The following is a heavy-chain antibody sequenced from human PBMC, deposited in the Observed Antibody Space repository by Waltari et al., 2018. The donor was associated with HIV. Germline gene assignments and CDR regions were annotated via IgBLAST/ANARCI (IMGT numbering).Heavy chain of an antibody. J-gene: IGHJ4*02. CDR3: ARLHCGYIDYYDTVL. CDR2: IDWDDDK. Sequence: QVTLKESGPALVKPTQTLTLTCTFSGFSLSTSKMCVSWIRQPPGEALEWLGRIDWDDDKYYSTSLKTRLTISNDASKNQVVLTMTNMEPVDTATYYCARLHCGYIDYYDTVLWGQGTLVTVSS. V-gene: IGHV2-70*13. CDR1: GFSLSTSKMC. D-gene: IGHD5-12*01.